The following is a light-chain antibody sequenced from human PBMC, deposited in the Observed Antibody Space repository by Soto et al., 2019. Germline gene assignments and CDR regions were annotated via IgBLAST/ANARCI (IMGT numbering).Light chain of an antibody. CDR1: SGHSSYI. V-gene: IGLV4-60*02. CDR3: ETWDSNTRV. CDR2: LEGSGSY. J-gene: IGLJ3*02. Sequence: QPVLTQSSSASASLGSSVKLTCTLSSGHSSYIIAWHQQQPGKAPRYLMKLEGSGSYNKGSGVPDRLSGSSSGADRYLTISNPQFEDEDDYYSETWDSNTRVFGGGTKLTVL.